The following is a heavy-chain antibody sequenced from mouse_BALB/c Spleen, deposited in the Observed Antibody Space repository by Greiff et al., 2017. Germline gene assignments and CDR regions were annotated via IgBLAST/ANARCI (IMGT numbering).Heavy chain of an antibody. J-gene: IGHJ1*01. D-gene: IGHD1-1*02. CDR3: ARGGRYFDV. V-gene: IGHV1-77*01. Sequence: QVQLQQSGAELARPGASVKLSCKASGYTFTDYYINWVKQRTGQGLEWIGEIYPGSGNTYYNEKFKGKATLTADKSSSTAYMELSSLTSEDSAVYYCARGGRYFDVWGAGTTVTVSS. CDR2: IYPGSGNT. CDR1: GYTFTDYY.